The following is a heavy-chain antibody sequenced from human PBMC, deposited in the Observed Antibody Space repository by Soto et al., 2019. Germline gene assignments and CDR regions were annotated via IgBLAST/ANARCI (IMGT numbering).Heavy chain of an antibody. D-gene: IGHD2-15*01. CDR1: GYTFTSYG. Sequence: ASVKVSCKASGYTFTSYGISWVRQAPGQGHEWMGWISAYNGNTNYAQKHQGRVTMTTDTSTSTAYMELRSLRSDDTAVYYCARDGYCSGGSCYGHAFDIWGQGTMVTVS. CDR2: ISAYNGNT. J-gene: IGHJ3*02. V-gene: IGHV1-18*01. CDR3: ARDGYCSGGSCYGHAFDI.